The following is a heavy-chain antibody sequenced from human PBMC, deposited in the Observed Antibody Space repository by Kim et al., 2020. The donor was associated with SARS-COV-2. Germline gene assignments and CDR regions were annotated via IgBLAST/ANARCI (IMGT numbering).Heavy chain of an antibody. D-gene: IGHD3-3*01. J-gene: IGHJ6*02. CDR3: ASLLVPYYGMDV. V-gene: IGHV3-20*04. Sequence: GGSLRLSCAASGFTFDDYGMSWVRQAPGKGLEWVSGINWNGGSTGYADSVKGRFTISRDNAKNSLYLQMNSLRAEDTALYYCASLLVPYYGMDVWGQGTTVTVSS. CDR2: INWNGGST. CDR1: GFTFDDYG.